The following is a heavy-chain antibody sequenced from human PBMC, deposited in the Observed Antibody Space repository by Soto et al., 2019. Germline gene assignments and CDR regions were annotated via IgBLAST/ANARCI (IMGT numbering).Heavy chain of an antibody. CDR3: ARDGIGGTVFRGYLDY. CDR1: GGIFHGYG. J-gene: IGHJ4*02. Sequence: QEQLVESGGGVAQPGTSLRLSCAVPGGIFHGYGMHWVRQAPGTGLEWVAIIRFDGSNEEYADSVKGRFTISRDTSKNTLYLQMNTLGAEDTAVYYCARDGIGGTVFRGYLDYWGRGTVVTFSS. D-gene: IGHD1-7*01. CDR2: IRFDGSNE. V-gene: IGHV3-33*01.